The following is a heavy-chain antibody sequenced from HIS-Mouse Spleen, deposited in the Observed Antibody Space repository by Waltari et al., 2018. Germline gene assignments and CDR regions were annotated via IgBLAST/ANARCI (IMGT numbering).Heavy chain of an antibody. Sequence: QVPLQESGPGLVKPSETLSLTCTVSGGSISSYYWSWIRQPAGNGQEWIGRIYTSGSTNYNPSLKSRVTMSVDTSKNQFSLKLSSVTAADTAVYYCARDFHDFWSGYYGGDKKHDAFDIWGQGTMVTVSS. V-gene: IGHV4-4*07. CDR2: IYTSGST. CDR1: GGSISSYY. J-gene: IGHJ3*02. D-gene: IGHD3-3*01. CDR3: ARDFHDFWSGYYGGDKKHDAFDI.